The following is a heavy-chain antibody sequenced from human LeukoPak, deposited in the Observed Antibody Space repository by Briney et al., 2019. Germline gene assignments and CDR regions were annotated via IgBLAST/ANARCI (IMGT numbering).Heavy chain of an antibody. CDR1: GFSLSTSGVG. V-gene: IGHV2-5*02. CDR2: IYWDDDK. D-gene: IGHD5-18*01. J-gene: IGHJ4*02. Sequence: SGPTLVKPTQTLTLTCTFSGFSLSTSGVGVGWIRQPPGKALEWLALIYWDDDKRYSPSLKSRLTTTKDTSKNQVVLTMTNMDPVDTATYYCAHHTYGLAPFDYWGQGTLVTVSS. CDR3: AHHTYGLAPFDY.